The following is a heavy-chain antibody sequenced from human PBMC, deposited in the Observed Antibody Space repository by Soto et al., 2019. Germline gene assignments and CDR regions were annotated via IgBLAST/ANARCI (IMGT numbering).Heavy chain of an antibody. Sequence: QVQLQESGPGLVKPSQTLSLTCTVSGDSINNGDCYWSWLRQLPGKGLEWIGYIYYSGTKYYNPSIKSRVSMSVDTSKNQFSLNLTSVTAADTAVYYCAREKEDDSGDYNAFDICGQGTVVTVSS. J-gene: IGHJ3*02. CDR3: AREKEDDSGDYNAFDI. CDR1: GDSINNGDCY. V-gene: IGHV4-31*03. CDR2: IYYSGTK. D-gene: IGHD4-17*01.